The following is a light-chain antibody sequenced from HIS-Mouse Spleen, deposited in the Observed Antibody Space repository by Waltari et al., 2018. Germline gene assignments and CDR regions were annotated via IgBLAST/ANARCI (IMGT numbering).Light chain of an antibody. CDR2: SNS. Sequence: QSVLTQPPSASGTPGQRVTISCSGSSSNIGSNTVNWYQQLPGTAPKLLIYSNSQRPSGVADRFSGSNSGTSASLAISGLQSEDEADYYCAAWDDSLNGYVFGTGTKVTVL. CDR1: SSNIGSNT. CDR3: AAWDDSLNGYV. J-gene: IGLJ1*01. V-gene: IGLV1-44*01.